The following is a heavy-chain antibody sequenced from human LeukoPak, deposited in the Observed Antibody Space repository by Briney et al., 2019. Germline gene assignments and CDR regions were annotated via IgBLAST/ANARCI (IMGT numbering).Heavy chain of an antibody. J-gene: IGHJ4*02. D-gene: IGHD2-2*01. CDR1: GFIFSSAW. V-gene: IGHV3-15*01. CDR2: MKNKTNGGTT. Sequence: GGSLRLSCAASGFIFSSAWMTWVCQAPGKGLEWVGDMKNKTNGGTTDYAAPVKGRFIISRDDSKNRLYLQMNSLRTEDTAVYYCARGFCSSTSCYQGPFDFWGQGTLVTVSS. CDR3: ARGFCSSTSCYQGPFDF.